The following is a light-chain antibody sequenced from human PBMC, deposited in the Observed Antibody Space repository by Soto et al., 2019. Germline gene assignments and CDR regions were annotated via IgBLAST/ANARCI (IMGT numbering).Light chain of an antibody. CDR1: SSDVGGYKY. Sequence: QSALTQPASVSGSPGQSITISCTGTSSDVGGYKYVSWYQHYPGKAPKLMIYDINNRPSGVSNRFSGSKSGNTASLTISGLQAEDEADYYCVSYTTSASYVFGTGTKVTVL. V-gene: IGLV2-14*01. CDR3: VSYTTSASYV. J-gene: IGLJ1*01. CDR2: DIN.